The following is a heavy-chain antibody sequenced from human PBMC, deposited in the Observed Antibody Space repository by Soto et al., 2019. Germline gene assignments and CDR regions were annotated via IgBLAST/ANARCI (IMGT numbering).Heavy chain of an antibody. J-gene: IGHJ4*02. D-gene: IGHD3-22*01. CDR3: ARGSGYYYWDDY. CDR2: INAGHGNT. CDR1: GYTFTSYA. Sequence: QVQLVQSGAEEKKPGASVKVSCKASGYTFTSYAMHWVSQAPGQRLEWMGWINAGHGNTKYSQKFQGRVTITRDTSASTAYRELSSLRSEDTAVYFCARGSGYYYWDDYWGQGTLVTVSS. V-gene: IGHV1-3*05.